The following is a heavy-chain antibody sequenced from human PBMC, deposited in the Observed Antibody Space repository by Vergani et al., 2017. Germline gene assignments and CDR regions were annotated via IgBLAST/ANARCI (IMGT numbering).Heavy chain of an antibody. Sequence: EVELVQSGPEMRKPGESVKISCKGSEYIFGNYWIGWVRQMPGKGLEGMGIIYPADSDTRYSPSFQGQVTISADKSISPAFLQWDSLKASDTALYYCARHTTYTDSWGQGTLVTVSS. CDR3: ARHTTYTDS. D-gene: IGHD1-1*01. J-gene: IGHJ4*02. V-gene: IGHV5-51*01. CDR2: IYPADSDT. CDR1: EYIFGNYW.